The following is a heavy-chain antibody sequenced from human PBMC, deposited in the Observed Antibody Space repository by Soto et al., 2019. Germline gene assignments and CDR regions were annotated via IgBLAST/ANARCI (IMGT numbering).Heavy chain of an antibody. D-gene: IGHD1-26*01. CDR3: ARYSGTYYVY. CDR1: GGSLSNYY. J-gene: IGHJ4*02. V-gene: IGHV4-59*01. CDR2: IYYSGST. Sequence: QVQLQESGPGLVRPSETLSLTCTASGGSLSNYYWSWIRQPPGKGLEWIGFIYYSGSTSYNPSLTSRVTMSVDTSKNQFSLNLNSVTAADTAVYYCARYSGTYYVYWGQGTLVTVSS.